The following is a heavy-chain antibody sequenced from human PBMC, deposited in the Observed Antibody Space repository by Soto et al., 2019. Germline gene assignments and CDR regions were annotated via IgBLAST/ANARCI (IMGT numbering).Heavy chain of an antibody. Sequence: PGESLKIYCQSSGYTFSNFWIGWVRQLPGKGLKWMGIIYPGDHETRYSPSFHGKVTISADRSINTAYLQWNSLEASDTAFYFCARSPRSSPYFDYWGQGALVTVSS. D-gene: IGHD6-13*01. CDR1: GYTFSNFW. CDR2: IYPGDHET. CDR3: ARSPRSSPYFDY. J-gene: IGHJ4*02. V-gene: IGHV5-51*01.